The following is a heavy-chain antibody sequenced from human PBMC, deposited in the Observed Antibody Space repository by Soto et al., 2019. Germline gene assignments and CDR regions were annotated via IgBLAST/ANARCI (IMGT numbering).Heavy chain of an antibody. CDR3: ARSFYP. Sequence: QVQLQESGPGLVKPSETLSLTCIDSGGSISSFYWSWIRQPPGKGLEWVGGIYYNGSATYNPSLKSRVTMSVDMSKYHRSLTLNSVTAADTAVYYCARSFYPWGQGTLVTVSS. V-gene: IGHV4-59*01. CDR1: GGSISSFY. J-gene: IGHJ5*02. CDR2: IYYNGSA.